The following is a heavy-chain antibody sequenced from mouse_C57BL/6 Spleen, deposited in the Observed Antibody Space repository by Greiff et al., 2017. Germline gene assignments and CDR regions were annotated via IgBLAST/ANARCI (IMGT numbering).Heavy chain of an antibody. CDR2: IYPSDSET. Sequence: VQLQQPGAELVRPGSSVKLSCTASGYTFTSYWMDWVKQRPGQGLEWIGNIYPSDSETHYNQKFKDKATLTVDKSSSTAYMQLSSLTSEDSAVYYCARGGRYFDYWGQGTTLTVSS. CDR3: ARGGRYFDY. D-gene: IGHD1-1*02. CDR1: GYTFTSYW. J-gene: IGHJ2*01. V-gene: IGHV1-61*01.